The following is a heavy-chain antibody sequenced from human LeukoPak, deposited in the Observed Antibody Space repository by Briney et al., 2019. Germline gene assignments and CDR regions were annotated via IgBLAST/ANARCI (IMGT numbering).Heavy chain of an antibody. D-gene: IGHD1-26*01. CDR1: GFTFSTYS. CDR3: ARENSGSYYQFDC. Sequence: GGSLRLSCAASGFTFSTYSMNWVRQAPGKGLEWVSSISSSTSYIYYADSVKGRFTISRDNAKNSLYLQMNSLRPEDTAVYYCARENSGSYYQFDCWGQGTLVTVSS. V-gene: IGHV3-21*01. CDR2: ISSSTSYI. J-gene: IGHJ4*02.